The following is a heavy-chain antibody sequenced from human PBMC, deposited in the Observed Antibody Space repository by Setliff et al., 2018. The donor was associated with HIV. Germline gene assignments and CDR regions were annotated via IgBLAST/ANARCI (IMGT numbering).Heavy chain of an antibody. Sequence: SETLSLTCAVSGYSISSGYYWGWIRQPPGKGLEWIGSIYHSGSTYYNPSLKSRVTISVDTSKNQFSLKLSSVTAADTAVYYCARLKSSWRYYYYGMDVWGQGTTVTVSS. J-gene: IGHJ6*02. CDR1: GYSISSGYY. V-gene: IGHV4-38-2*01. CDR3: ARLKSSWRYYYYGMDV. D-gene: IGHD6-13*01. CDR2: IYHSGST.